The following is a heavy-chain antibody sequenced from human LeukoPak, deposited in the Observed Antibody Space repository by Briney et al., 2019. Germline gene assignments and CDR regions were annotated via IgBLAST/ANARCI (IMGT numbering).Heavy chain of an antibody. D-gene: IGHD1-14*01. J-gene: IGHJ4*02. Sequence: SETLSLTCTVSGGSISSSSYYWGWIRQPPGKGLEWIGSNYYSGSTYYNPSLKSRVTISVDTSKNQFSLKLSSVTAADTAVYYCARDRSHLIDYWGQGTLVTVSS. CDR2: NYYSGST. CDR3: ARDRSHLIDY. V-gene: IGHV4-39*07. CDR1: GGSISSSSYY.